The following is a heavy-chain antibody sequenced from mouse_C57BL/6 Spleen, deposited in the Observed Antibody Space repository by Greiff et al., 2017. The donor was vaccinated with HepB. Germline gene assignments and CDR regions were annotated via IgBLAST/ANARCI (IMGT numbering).Heavy chain of an antibody. D-gene: IGHD1-1*01. V-gene: IGHV1-80*01. CDR1: GYAFSSYW. J-gene: IGHJ2*01. CDR2: IYPGDGDT. CDR3: APIYYYGSSYFDY. Sequence: QVQLKQSGAELVKPGASVKISCKASGYAFSSYWMNWVKQRPGKGLEWIGQIYPGDGDTNYNGKFKGKATLTADKSSSTAYMQLSSLTSEDSAVYFCAPIYYYGSSYFDYWGQGTTLTVSS.